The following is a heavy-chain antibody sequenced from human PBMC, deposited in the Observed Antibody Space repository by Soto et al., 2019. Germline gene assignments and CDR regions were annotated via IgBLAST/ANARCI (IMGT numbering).Heavy chain of an antibody. CDR3: VREAELPDYNYCYGMDV. Sequence: EVQLVESGGGLVQPGGSLRLSCAASRFSFSSYDMHWVRQAPGKGLECISYISKTGNTIYYADSVKGRFTISRDNAKNALYLQMNSLRAGDTAVYYWVREAELPDYNYCYGMDVWGQGTTVTVSS. D-gene: IGHD3-10*01. J-gene: IGHJ6*02. V-gene: IGHV3-48*03. CDR2: ISKTGNTI. CDR1: RFSFSSYD.